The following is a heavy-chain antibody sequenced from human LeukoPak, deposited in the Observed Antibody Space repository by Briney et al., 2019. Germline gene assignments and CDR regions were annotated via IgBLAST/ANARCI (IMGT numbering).Heavy chain of an antibody. V-gene: IGHV3-53*01. CDR3: ARSGYSYAGY. CDR2: VYASGST. Sequence: GGSLRLSCATSGFIFGNYRMHWVRQAPGKGLEWVSVVYASGSTYYADSVKGRFTISRDTSKNTLYLQMNSLRAEDTAVYYCARSGYSYAGYWGQGTLVTVSS. J-gene: IGHJ4*02. D-gene: IGHD5-18*01. CDR1: GFIFGNYR.